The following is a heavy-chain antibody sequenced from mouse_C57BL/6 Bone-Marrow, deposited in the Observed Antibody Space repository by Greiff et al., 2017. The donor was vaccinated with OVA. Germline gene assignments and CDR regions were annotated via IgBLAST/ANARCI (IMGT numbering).Heavy chain of an antibody. Sequence: VQLVKSVSSLFLPVSSFNFSFTSSFFNIKYYYMHWVKQRPEQGLEWIGRIDPEDGDTEYAPKFQGKATMTADTSSNTAYLQLSSLTSEDTAVYYCTTGSGYSFDYWGQGTTLTVSS. J-gene: IGHJ2*01. CDR1: FFNIKYYY. D-gene: IGHD3-2*02. CDR2: IDPEDGDT. CDR3: TTGSGYSFDY. V-gene: IGHV14-1*01.